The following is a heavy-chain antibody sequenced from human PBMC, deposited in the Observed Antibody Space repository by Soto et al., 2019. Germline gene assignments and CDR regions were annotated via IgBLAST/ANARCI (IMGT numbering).Heavy chain of an antibody. J-gene: IGHJ4*02. CDR2: IWYDGSNK. CDR1: GFTFSSYG. D-gene: IGHD1-7*01. CDR3: ARDPTGTTSFDY. V-gene: IGHV3-33*01. Sequence: QVQLVESGGGVVQPGRSLRLSCAASGFTFSSYGMHWVRQAPGKGLEWVAVIWYDGSNKYYADSVKGRFTISRDNSKNTLYLHMNSLRAEDTAVYYCARDPTGTTSFDYWGQETLVTVSS.